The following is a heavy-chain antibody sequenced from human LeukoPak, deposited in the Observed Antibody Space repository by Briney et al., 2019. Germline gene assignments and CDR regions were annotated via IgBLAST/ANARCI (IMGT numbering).Heavy chain of an antibody. CDR1: GDSLTTGGHY. CDR3: ARGVSYTVFGVAADAFDI. D-gene: IGHD3-3*01. J-gene: IGHJ3*02. Sequence: SETLSLTCTVSGDSLTTGGHYWSWSREHPGRGLEWIGYIDHSGSANYNPSLESRITISGDTSKNQFALKVTSVTAADTAVYFCARGVSYTVFGVAADAFDIWGQGTVVSVSS. V-gene: IGHV4-31*03. CDR2: IDHSGSA.